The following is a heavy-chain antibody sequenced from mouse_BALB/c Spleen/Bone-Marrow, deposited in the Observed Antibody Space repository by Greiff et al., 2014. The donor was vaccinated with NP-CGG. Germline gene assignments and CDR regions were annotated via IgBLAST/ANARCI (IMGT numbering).Heavy chain of an antibody. J-gene: IGHJ2*01. V-gene: IGHV14-3*02. Sequence: EVQLQQSGAELVKPGASVKLSCTASGSNIKVTYMHWVKQRPEQGLEWIGRTDPANGNTKYDPKFQGKATITADTSSNTAYLQPSSLTSEDTAVYYCARTDYWGQGTTLTVSS. CDR3: ARTDY. CDR1: GSNIKVTY. CDR2: TDPANGNT.